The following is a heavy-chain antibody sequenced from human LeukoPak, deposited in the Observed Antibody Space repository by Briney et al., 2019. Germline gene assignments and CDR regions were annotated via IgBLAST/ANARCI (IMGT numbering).Heavy chain of an antibody. CDR2: ISDSGSTI. CDR1: GFIFSDYY. V-gene: IGHV3-11*01. Sequence: GGSLRLSCAASGFIFSDYYMTWIRQTPGKGLEWLSYISDSGSTINYADSVKGRLTISRDNAKKSLFLQMNSLRAEDTAVYYCAIYYDSSGSIDHWGQGTLVTVSS. CDR3: AIYYDSSGSIDH. J-gene: IGHJ4*02. D-gene: IGHD3-22*01.